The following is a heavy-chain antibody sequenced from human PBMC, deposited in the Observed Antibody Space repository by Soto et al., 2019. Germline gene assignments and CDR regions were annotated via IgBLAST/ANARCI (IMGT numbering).Heavy chain of an antibody. CDR3: ARQRTTVVTQAYFDH. V-gene: IGHV4-39*01. CDR2: IYYSGRS. Sequence: SETLSLTCTVSGGSITSSSYYWGWIRQPPGKGLEWIGGIYYSGRSYYNPSPKSRVTMSVDTSKNQFSLTLNSVTAADAAVYYCARQRTTVVTQAYFDHWGQGTLVTVSS. CDR1: GGSITSSSYY. D-gene: IGHD4-17*01. J-gene: IGHJ4*02.